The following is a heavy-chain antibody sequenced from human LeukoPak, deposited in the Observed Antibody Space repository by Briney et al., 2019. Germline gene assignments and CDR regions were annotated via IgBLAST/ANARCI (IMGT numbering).Heavy chain of an antibody. CDR3: AKDRLTTVVMGYLDY. Sequence: GGSLRLSCAASGFTVSSNYMSWVRQAPGKGLEWVSVIYSGGSTYYADSVKGRFTISRDNSKNTLYLQMNSLRAEDTAVYYCAKDRLTTVVMGYLDYWGQGTLVTVSS. V-gene: IGHV3-53*05. D-gene: IGHD4-23*01. CDR1: GFTVSSNY. CDR2: IYSGGST. J-gene: IGHJ4*02.